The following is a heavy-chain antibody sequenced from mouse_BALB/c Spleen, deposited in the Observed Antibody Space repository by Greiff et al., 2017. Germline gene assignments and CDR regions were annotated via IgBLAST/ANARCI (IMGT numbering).Heavy chain of an antibody. Sequence: DVHLVESGGGLVKLGGSLKLSCAASGFTFSSYYMSWVRQTPEKRLELVAAINSNGGSTYYPDTVKGRFTISRDNAKNTLYLQMSSLKSEDTALYYCARQGGNYPFDYWGQGTTLTVSS. CDR3: ARQGGNYPFDY. CDR2: INSNGGST. V-gene: IGHV5-6-2*01. CDR1: GFTFSSYY. D-gene: IGHD2-1*01. J-gene: IGHJ2*01.